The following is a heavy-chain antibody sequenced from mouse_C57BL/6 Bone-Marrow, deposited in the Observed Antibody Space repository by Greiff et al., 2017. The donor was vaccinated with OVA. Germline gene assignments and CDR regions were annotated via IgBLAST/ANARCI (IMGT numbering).Heavy chain of an antibody. CDR3: ARENGYYDFDY. Sequence: EVKLVESEGGLVQPGSSMKLSCTASGFTFSDYYMAWVRQVPEKGLEWVANINYDGSSTYYLDSLKSRFIISRDNAKNILYLQMSSLKSEDTATYYCARENGYYDFDYWGQGTTLTVSS. J-gene: IGHJ2*01. CDR2: INYDGSST. D-gene: IGHD2-3*01. V-gene: IGHV5-16*01. CDR1: GFTFSDYY.